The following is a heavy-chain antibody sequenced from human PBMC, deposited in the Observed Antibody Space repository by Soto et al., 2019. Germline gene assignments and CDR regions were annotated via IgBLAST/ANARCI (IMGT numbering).Heavy chain of an antibody. CDR2: INPNSGGT. D-gene: IGHD1-7*01. J-gene: IGHJ6*02. CDR3: ARAGTTFSYCYYYGMDV. CDR1: GYTFTGYY. Sequence: GASVKVSCKASGYTFTGYYMHWVRQAPGQGLEWMGWINPNSGGTNYAQKFQGRVTMTRDTSISTAYMELSRLRSDDTAVYYCARAGTTFSYCYYYGMDVWGQGTTVTVSS. V-gene: IGHV1-2*02.